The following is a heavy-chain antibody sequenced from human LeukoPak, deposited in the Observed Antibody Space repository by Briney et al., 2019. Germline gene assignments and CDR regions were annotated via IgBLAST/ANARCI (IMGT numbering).Heavy chain of an antibody. CDR3: ATSYCSGGSCYSLPYGMDV. D-gene: IGHD2-15*01. CDR1: GFTVISNY. V-gene: IGHV3-53*01. Sequence: PGGSLRLSCAASGFTVISNYMTWVRQAPGKGLEWVSVIYSGGSTYYADSVKGRFTISRDNSKNTLYLQMNSLRAEDTAVYYCATSYCSGGSCYSLPYGMDVWGQGTTVTVSS. CDR2: IYSGGST. J-gene: IGHJ6*02.